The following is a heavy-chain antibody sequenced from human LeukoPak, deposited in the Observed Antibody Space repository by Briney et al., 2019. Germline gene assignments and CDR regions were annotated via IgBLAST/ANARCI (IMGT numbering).Heavy chain of an antibody. J-gene: IGHJ4*02. D-gene: IGHD2-15*01. Sequence: SETLSLTCTVSGGSISSSNYYWGWIRQPPGKGLEWIGSIYYSGSTYYNPSLKSRVTISVDTSKNQFSLKLSSVTAAATAVYYCARQIVVVVAATRLVGYFDYWGQGTLVTVSS. V-gene: IGHV4-39*01. CDR2: IYYSGST. CDR3: ARQIVVVVAATRLVGYFDY. CDR1: GGSISSSNYY.